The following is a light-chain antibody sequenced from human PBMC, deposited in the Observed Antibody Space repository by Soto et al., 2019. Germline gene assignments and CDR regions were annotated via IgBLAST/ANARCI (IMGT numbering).Light chain of an antibody. J-gene: IGLJ2*01. CDR3: SSYTSSSTS. CDR1: SSDVGGYNY. Sequence: QSALTQPASVSGSHGQSITISCTGTSSDVGGYNYVSWYQQHPGKAPKLMIYEVSNRPSGVSNRFSGSKSGNTASLTISGLQAEDEADYYYSSYTSSSTSFGGGTKVTVL. V-gene: IGLV2-14*01. CDR2: EVS.